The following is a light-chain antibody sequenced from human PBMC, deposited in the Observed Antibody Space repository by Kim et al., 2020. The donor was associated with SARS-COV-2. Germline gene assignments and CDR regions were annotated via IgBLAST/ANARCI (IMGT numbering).Light chain of an antibody. Sequence: GKTVTISCTRSSGSSASYYVQWYQQRPGSAPTTLIYNNDQRPSGVPDRFSGSIDSSSNSASLTISGLKTEDEADYYCQSCDTTSWVYGGGTQLTVL. V-gene: IGLV6-57*03. CDR1: SGSSASYY. CDR3: QSCDTTSWV. CDR2: NND. J-gene: IGLJ3*02.